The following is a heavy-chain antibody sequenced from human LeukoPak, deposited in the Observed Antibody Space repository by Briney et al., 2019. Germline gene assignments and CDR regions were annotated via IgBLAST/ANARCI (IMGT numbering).Heavy chain of an antibody. V-gene: IGHV3-23*01. CDR2: ISGSGGST. CDR3: ARLVPPSGSGSPHPHHFDY. CDR1: GFTFSSYA. D-gene: IGHD3-10*01. Sequence: GGSLRLSCAASGFTFSSYAMSWVRQAPGKGLEWVSAISGSGGSTYYADSVKGRFTISRDNSKNTLYLQMNSLRAEDTAVYYCARLVPPSGSGSPHPHHFDYWGQATLVIVSS. J-gene: IGHJ4*02.